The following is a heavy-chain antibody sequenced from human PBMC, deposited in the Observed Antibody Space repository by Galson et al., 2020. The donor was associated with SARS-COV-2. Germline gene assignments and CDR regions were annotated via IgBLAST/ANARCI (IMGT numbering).Heavy chain of an antibody. J-gene: IGHJ5*02. V-gene: IGHV4-39*07. D-gene: IGHD1-26*01. CDR1: GGSISSSGYY. Sequence: SETLSLTCTVSGGSISSSGYYWGWIRQPPGKGLEWIGSIYYSGSTYYNPSLKSRVTIPVDTSKNQFSLKLSSVTAADTAVYYCARDRAWDSYSGSYYHWFDPWGQGTLVTVAS. CDR2: IYYSGST. CDR3: ARDRAWDSYSGSYYHWFDP.